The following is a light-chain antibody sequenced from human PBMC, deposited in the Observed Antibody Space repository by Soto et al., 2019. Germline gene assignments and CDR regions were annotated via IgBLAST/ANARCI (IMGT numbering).Light chain of an antibody. CDR2: EVS. CDR3: SSYTGSSTSV. J-gene: IGLJ1*01. V-gene: IGLV2-18*02. Sequence: QSALTQPPSVSGSPGQSVTISCTGTSSDVGSFNRVSWYQQPPGTAPKLMVYEVSNRPSGVPDRFSGSKSGNTASLTISGLQAEDEADYYCSSYTGSSTSVFGTGTKLTVL. CDR1: SSDVGSFNR.